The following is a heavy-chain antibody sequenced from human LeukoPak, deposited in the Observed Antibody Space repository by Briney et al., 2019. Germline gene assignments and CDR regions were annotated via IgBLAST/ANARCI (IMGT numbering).Heavy chain of an antibody. CDR2: IYYSGST. CDR3: ARTPSHEEYYDSSGYYPLYRYYYMDV. Sequence: SETLSLTCTVSGGSISSGSYYRSWIRQPAGKGLEWIGRIYYSGSTYYNPSLKSRVTISVDTSKNQFSLKLSSVTAADTAVYYCARTPSHEEYYDSSGYYPLYRYYYMDVWGKGTTVTISS. J-gene: IGHJ6*03. CDR1: GGSISSGSYY. D-gene: IGHD3-22*01. V-gene: IGHV4-61*10.